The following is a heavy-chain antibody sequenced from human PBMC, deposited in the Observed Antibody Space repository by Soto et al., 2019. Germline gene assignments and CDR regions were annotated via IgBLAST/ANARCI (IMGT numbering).Heavy chain of an antibody. CDR1: GGSISSGDYY. D-gene: IGHD3-10*01. J-gene: IGHJ4*02. Sequence: SETLSLTCTVSGGSISSGDYYWSWIRQPPGKGLEWIGYIYYSGSTYYNPSLKSRVTISVDTSKNQFSLKLSSVTAADTAVYYCARHFGEEYSYFDYWGQGTLVTVSS. CDR3: ARHFGEEYSYFDY. V-gene: IGHV4-30-4*01. CDR2: IYYSGST.